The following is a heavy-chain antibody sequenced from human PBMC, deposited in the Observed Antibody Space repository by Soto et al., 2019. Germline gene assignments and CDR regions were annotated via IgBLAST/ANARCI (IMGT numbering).Heavy chain of an antibody. V-gene: IGHV1-69*01. CDR2: IIPIFGTA. CDR1: GGTFSSYA. D-gene: IGHD2-15*01. J-gene: IGHJ5*02. Sequence: QVQLVQSGAEVKKPGSSVKVSCKASGGTFSSYAISWVRQAPGQGLEWMGGIIPIFGTANYAQKFQGRVTINADESTSTAYMELSSLRSEDTAVYYCARWHCSGGSCYLWFDPWGQGTLVTVSS. CDR3: ARWHCSGGSCYLWFDP.